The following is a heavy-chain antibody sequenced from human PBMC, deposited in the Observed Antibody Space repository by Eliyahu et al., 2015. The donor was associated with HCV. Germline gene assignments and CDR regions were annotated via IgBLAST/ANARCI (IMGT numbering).Heavy chain of an antibody. CDR3: ASGGGGIAVAGTGGWFDP. CDR1: GGSITTYY. V-gene: IGHV4-59*01. CDR2: IHYSGST. J-gene: IGHJ5*02. D-gene: IGHD6-19*01. Sequence: QVQLQESGPGLVKPSETLSLTCTVXGGSITTYYGSWXRQPPGKGLEWIGYIHYSGSTNHNPSLKSRVTISVDTSKNQFSLNLTSVTAADTAVYYCASGGGGIAVAGTGGWFDPWGQGTLVTVSS.